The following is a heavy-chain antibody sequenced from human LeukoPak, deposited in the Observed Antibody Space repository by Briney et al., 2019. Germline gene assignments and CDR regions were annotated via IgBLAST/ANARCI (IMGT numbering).Heavy chain of an antibody. V-gene: IGHV3-23*01. CDR2: ISGSGGST. D-gene: IGHD2-21*02. CDR1: GFTFSSYG. CDR3: AKVKRAVVTATNNWFDP. Sequence: GGSLRLSCAASGFTFSSYGMSWVREAPGKGLEWASAISGSGGSTYYADSVKGRFTISRDNSKNTLYLQMNSLRAEDTAVYYCAKVKRAVVTATNNWFDPWGQGTLVTVSS. J-gene: IGHJ5*02.